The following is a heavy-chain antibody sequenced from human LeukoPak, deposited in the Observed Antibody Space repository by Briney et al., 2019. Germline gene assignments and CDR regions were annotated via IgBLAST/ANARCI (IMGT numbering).Heavy chain of an antibody. Sequence: GGSLRLSCAASGFTFDDYAMHRVRQAPGKGLEWVSLISGDGGSTYYADSVKGRFTISRDNSKNSLYLQMNSLRTEDTALYYCAKVPRHSDSSGYVDYWGQGTLVTVSS. CDR3: AKVPRHSDSSGYVDY. CDR2: ISGDGGST. J-gene: IGHJ4*02. D-gene: IGHD3-22*01. V-gene: IGHV3-43*02. CDR1: GFTFDDYA.